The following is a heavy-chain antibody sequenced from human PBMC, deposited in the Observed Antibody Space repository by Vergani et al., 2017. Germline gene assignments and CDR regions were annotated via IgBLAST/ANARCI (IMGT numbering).Heavy chain of an antibody. J-gene: IGHJ4*02. V-gene: IGHV2-5*02. CDR3: AHKGCRSTSCPRTCDY. D-gene: IGHD2-2*01. Sequence: QITLKESGPTLVKPTQTLTLTCTFSGFSLSPSGVGVGWTRQPPGKALEWLALIYWDDDKRDSPSLKSRLTITEDPTKTQLVLTMTNMDPVATAAYYCAHKGCRSTSCPRTCDYWGQGTLVTVSS. CDR1: GFSLSPSGVG. CDR2: IYWDDDK.